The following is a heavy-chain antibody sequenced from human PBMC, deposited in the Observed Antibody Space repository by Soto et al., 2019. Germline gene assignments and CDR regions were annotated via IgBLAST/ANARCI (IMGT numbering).Heavy chain of an antibody. CDR3: ARLSRHYGRFDP. J-gene: IGHJ5*02. D-gene: IGHD3-10*01. CDR2: VCYGGSS. CDR1: GGSITTDSYY. V-gene: IGHV4-39*01. Sequence: QLQLQESGPGLVKPSETLSLTCTVSGGSITTDSYYWGWIRQPPGKGLEWIGSVCYGGSSCYTPSLQSRLTISVDTSKTQFSLKLTSLTAADTAVYFCARLSRHYGRFDPWGQGTLVTVSS.